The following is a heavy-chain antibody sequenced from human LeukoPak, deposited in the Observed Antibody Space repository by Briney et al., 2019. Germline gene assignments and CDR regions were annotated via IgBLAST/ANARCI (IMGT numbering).Heavy chain of an antibody. CDR2: ISGSGGST. V-gene: IGHV3-23*01. D-gene: IGHD6-13*01. Sequence: GGSLRLSCAASGFTFSSYGMSWVRQAPGKGLEWVSAISGSGGSTYYADSVKGRFTISRDNSKNTLYLQMNSLRAEDTAVYYCAKVWWGSSWYLDYWGQGTLVTVPS. J-gene: IGHJ4*02. CDR3: AKVWWGSSWYLDY. CDR1: GFTFSSYG.